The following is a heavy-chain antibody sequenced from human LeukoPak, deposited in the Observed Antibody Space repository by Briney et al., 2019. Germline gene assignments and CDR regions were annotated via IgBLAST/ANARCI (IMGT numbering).Heavy chain of an antibody. CDR2: IYTSGST. CDR1: GGPISSYY. V-gene: IGHV4-4*07. D-gene: IGHD6-6*01. Sequence: SETLSLTCTGSGGPISSYYWSWILQPAAKGLEWIGRIYTSGSTNYNPSPKSQVTMSVDTSKNKSSLKLISVAAADTAVYYCARVRNGRVSYYYYYYMDVWGKGTTVTVSS. J-gene: IGHJ6*03. CDR3: ARVRNGRVSYYYYYYMDV.